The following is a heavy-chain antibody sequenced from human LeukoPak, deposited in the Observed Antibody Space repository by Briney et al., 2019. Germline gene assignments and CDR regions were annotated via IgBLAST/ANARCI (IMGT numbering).Heavy chain of an antibody. CDR3: ARGLVLYCSSTSCLRGYWFDP. D-gene: IGHD2-2*01. CDR1: GYTFTRYD. J-gene: IGHJ5*02. V-gene: IGHV1-8*03. CDR2: MNPNSGNT. Sequence: ASVKVSCQAYGYTFTRYDIDWVRQAAGQGLEWMGWMNPNSGNTGYAQKFQGRVTITRNTSISTAYMELSSLRSEDTAVYYCARGLVLYCSSTSCLRGYWFDPWGQGTLVTVSS.